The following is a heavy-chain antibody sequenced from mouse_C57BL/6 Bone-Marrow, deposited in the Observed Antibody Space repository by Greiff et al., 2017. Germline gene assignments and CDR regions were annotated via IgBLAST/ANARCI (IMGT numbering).Heavy chain of an antibody. J-gene: IGHJ1*03. CDR2: IYPGDGDT. Sequence: VKLVESGAELVKPGASVKISCKASGYAFSSYWMNWVKQRPGKGLEWIGQIYPGDGDTNYNGKFKGKATLTADKSSSTAYMQLSSLTSEDSAVYFCASGYYGSSYGWYFDGWGTGTTVTVSS. V-gene: IGHV1-80*01. D-gene: IGHD1-1*01. CDR3: ASGYYGSSYGWYFDG. CDR1: GYAFSSYW.